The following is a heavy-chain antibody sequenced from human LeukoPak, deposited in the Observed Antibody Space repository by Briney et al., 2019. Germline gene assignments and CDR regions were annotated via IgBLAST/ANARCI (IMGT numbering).Heavy chain of an antibody. CDR3: AREESAFDI. Sequence: SETLSLTCTVSGGSISSSSYCWGWIRQPPGKGLEWIGSIYYSGSTYYNPSLKSRVTISVDTSKNQFSLKLSSVTAADTAVYYCAREESAFDIWGQGTMVTVSS. J-gene: IGHJ3*02. CDR2: IYYSGST. V-gene: IGHV4-39*07. CDR1: GGSISSSSYC.